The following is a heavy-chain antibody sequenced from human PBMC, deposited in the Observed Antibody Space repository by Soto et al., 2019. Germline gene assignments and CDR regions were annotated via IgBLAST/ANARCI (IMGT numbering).Heavy chain of an antibody. CDR1: GYTFTGYY. J-gene: IGHJ4*02. CDR3: ARDSLETYHDYGDRRWRFDY. CDR2: INPNSGGT. D-gene: IGHD4-17*01. V-gene: IGHV1-2*04. Sequence: ASVKVSCKASGYTFTGYYMHWVRQAPGQGLEWMGWINPNSGGTNYAQKFQGWVTMTRDTSISTAYMELSRLRSDDTAVYYCARDSLETYHDYGDRRWRFDYWGQGTLVTVSS.